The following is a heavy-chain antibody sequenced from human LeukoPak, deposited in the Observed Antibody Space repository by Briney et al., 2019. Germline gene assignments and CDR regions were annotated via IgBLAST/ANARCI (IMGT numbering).Heavy chain of an antibody. D-gene: IGHD3-22*01. V-gene: IGHV3-23*01. CDR1: GFTFSSYA. J-gene: IGHJ4*02. Sequence: GGSLRLSCAASGFTFSSYAMSGVRQAPGKGLEWVSAISGSGGSTYYADSVKGRFTISRDNSKNTLYLQMNSLRAEDTAVYYCAKGPDYCDSSGYYYYWGQGTLVTVSS. CDR2: ISGSGGST. CDR3: AKGPDYCDSSGYYYY.